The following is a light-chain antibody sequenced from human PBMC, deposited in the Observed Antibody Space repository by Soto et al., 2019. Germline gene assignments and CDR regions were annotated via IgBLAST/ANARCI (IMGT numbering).Light chain of an antibody. V-gene: IGLV2-14*03. CDR3: MSYIASTTTHWV. CDR2: GVS. Sequence: QSVLTQPASVSGSPGQSITISCTGTGSDIGAYNYVSWYQQHPGKAPKLIILGVSNRPSGISGRFSGSKSGNTASLTISGLQPEDEADYYCMSYIASTTTHWVLGGGTKVTV. J-gene: IGLJ3*02. CDR1: GSDIGAYNY.